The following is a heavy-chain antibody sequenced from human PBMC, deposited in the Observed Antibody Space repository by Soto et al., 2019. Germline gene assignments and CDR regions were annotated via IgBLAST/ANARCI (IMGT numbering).Heavy chain of an antibody. D-gene: IGHD3-22*01. CDR2: ISGSGGRT. CDR3: AKPMRVDVCGGMDV. CDR1: GFTFSSYA. Sequence: GGSLRLSCAASGFTFSSYAMSWVRQAPGKGMEWVSAISGSGGRTYYADSVKGRFTISRDNSKNTLYLQMNRLRAEDTAVYYWAKPMRVDVCGGMDVWGQGTTVTVSS. J-gene: IGHJ6*02. V-gene: IGHV3-23*01.